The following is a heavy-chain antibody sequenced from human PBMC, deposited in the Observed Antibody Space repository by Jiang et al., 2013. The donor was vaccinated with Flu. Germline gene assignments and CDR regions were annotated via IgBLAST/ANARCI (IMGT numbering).Heavy chain of an antibody. Sequence: QLVESGGGVVQPGRSLRLSCAASGFTFSSYAMHWVRQAPGKGLEWVAVISYDGSNKYYADSVKGRFTISRDYFKNTLYLQMNSLRAEDTAVYYCAREGLPGDFHWYFDLWGRGTLVTVSS. V-gene: IGHV3-30*04. CDR1: GFTFSSYA. D-gene: IGHD2-21*01. CDR3: AREGLPGDFHWYFDL. CDR2: ISYDGSNK. J-gene: IGHJ2*01.